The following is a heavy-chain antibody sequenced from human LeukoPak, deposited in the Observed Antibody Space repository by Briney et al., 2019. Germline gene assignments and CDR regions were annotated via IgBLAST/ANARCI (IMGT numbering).Heavy chain of an antibody. D-gene: IGHD3-22*01. J-gene: IGHJ3*02. Sequence: GGSLRLSCAASGFTVSSNYMSWVRQAPGKGLEWVSVIYSGGSTYYADSVKGRFTISRDNSKNTLYLQMNSLRAEDTAVYYCALSYYDSSGYFGDDAFDIWGQGTMVTVSS. CDR1: GFTVSSNY. V-gene: IGHV3-66*01. CDR3: ALSYYDSSGYFGDDAFDI. CDR2: IYSGGST.